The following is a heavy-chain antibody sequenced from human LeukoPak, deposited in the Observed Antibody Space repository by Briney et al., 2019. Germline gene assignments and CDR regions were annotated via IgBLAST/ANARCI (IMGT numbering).Heavy chain of an antibody. CDR1: GFTLTTSA. Sequence: SVKVSCKASGFTLTTSAIQWVRQARGQRLEWRGWIVVGRDSTNYAQKFQQRVTITRDMSTSTAYMELSSLRSDDTAVYYCAATIAANTDYYGMDVWGQGTTVTVSS. D-gene: IGHD6-13*01. V-gene: IGHV1-58*02. J-gene: IGHJ6*02. CDR2: IVVGRDST. CDR3: AATIAANTDYYGMDV.